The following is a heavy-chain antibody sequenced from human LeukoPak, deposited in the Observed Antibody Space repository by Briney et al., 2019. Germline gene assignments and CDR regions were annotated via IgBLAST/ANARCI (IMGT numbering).Heavy chain of an antibody. Sequence: GGSLRLSCAASGFTFSSYGMHWVRQAPGRGLEWVAFIWSDGSDKFYADSMKGRFTISRDNSRNTLSLQMNSLRTEDTAVYYCAKEPNRNRWFRGFFASWGQGILVTVSS. V-gene: IGHV3-30*02. J-gene: IGHJ4*02. D-gene: IGHD2-15*01. CDR1: GFTFSSYG. CDR3: AKEPNRNRWFRGFFAS. CDR2: IWSDGSDK.